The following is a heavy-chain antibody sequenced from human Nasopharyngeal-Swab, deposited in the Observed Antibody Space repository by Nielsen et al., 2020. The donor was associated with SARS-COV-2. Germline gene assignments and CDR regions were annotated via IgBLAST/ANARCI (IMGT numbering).Heavy chain of an antibody. CDR3: AKALETNPGAY. CDR1: GFTFSSYG. CDR2: ISYDGSNK. D-gene: IGHD3-10*01. V-gene: IGHV3-30*18. Sequence: GGSLRLSCAASGFTFSSYGMHWVRQAPGKGLEWVAVISYDGSNKYYVDSVKGRFTISRDNPKNTLYLQMNSLRAEDTAVYYCAKALETNPGAYWGQGTLVTVSS. J-gene: IGHJ4*02.